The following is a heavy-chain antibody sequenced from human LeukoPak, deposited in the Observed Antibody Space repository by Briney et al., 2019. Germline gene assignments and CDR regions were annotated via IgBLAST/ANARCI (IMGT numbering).Heavy chain of an antibody. Sequence: GGSLRLSCAASGFTFSSYEMNWVRQAPGQGLEWVSYISSSGSTIYYADSVKGRFTISRDNAKNSLYLQMNSLRAEETAVYYCARVQTTSVYYYGMDVWGQGTTVTVSS. V-gene: IGHV3-48*03. CDR2: ISSSGSTI. CDR1: GFTFSSYE. J-gene: IGHJ6*02. D-gene: IGHD4-17*01. CDR3: ARVQTTSVYYYGMDV.